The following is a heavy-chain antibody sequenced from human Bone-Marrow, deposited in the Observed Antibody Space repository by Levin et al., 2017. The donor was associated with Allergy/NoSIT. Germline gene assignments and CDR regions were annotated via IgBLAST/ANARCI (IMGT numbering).Heavy chain of an antibody. J-gene: IGHJ6*02. D-gene: IGHD6-6*01. CDR2: IHYSGST. V-gene: IGHV4-59*08. Sequence: SETLSLTCSVSGGSISCCYWSWIRQPPGKGLEWIGFIHYSGSTYYNPSLKSRVTISIDTSKNQFSLKFASATAADTAVYYCARGATVSGEYEDYNYGMDVWGQGTSVTVSS. CDR3: ARGATVSGEYEDYNYGMDV. CDR1: GGSISCCY.